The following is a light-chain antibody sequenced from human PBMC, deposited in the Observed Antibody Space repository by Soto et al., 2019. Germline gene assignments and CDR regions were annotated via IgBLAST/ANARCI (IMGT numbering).Light chain of an antibody. CDR1: QYINTR. CDR2: QTS. Sequence: ELVLTQSPATLSSFPGDRVTLSCRASQYINTRLAWYQHRPGQAHRLLIYQTSIRAAGIPARFSASGSGTDFTLTISDVQPEDFALYYCHQRQSWPRTFGQGTKVDI. J-gene: IGKJ1*01. V-gene: IGKV3-11*01. CDR3: HQRQSWPRT.